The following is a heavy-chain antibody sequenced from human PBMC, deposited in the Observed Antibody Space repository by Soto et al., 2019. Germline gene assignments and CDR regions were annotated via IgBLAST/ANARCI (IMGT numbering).Heavy chain of an antibody. CDR2: GST. V-gene: IGHV4-34*01. J-gene: IGHJ4*02. Sequence: GSTNYNPSLKSRVTISVDTSKNQFSLKLSSVTAADTAVYYCARGVLLWFGNRYYFDYWGQGTLVTVSS. D-gene: IGHD3-10*01. CDR3: ARGVLLWFGNRYYFDY.